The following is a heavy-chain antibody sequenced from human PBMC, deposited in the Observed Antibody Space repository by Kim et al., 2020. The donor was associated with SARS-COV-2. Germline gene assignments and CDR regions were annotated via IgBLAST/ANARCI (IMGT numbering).Heavy chain of an antibody. D-gene: IGHD3-10*01. J-gene: IGHJ4*02. CDR3: AALDSVQVPGGI. Sequence: YVDSVKGGFTRSRDNAKNSLYLQMSSLRTEDTAIYYCAALDSVQVPGGIWGQGTLVTVSS. V-gene: IGHV3-7*01.